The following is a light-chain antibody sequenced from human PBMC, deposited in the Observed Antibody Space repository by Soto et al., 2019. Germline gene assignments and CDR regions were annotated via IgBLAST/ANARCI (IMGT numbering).Light chain of an antibody. J-gene: IGLJ3*02. CDR2: EVI. CDR1: SSDVGGYDY. CDR3: SSYTSSSTWV. V-gene: IGLV2-14*01. Sequence: QSVLTQPASVSGSPGQSITISCTGTSSDVGGYDYVSWYQQHPGKAPKLMIYEVINRPSGVSNRFSGSKSGNTASLTISGLQAEDEADFYCSSYTSSSTWVFGGGTKLTVL.